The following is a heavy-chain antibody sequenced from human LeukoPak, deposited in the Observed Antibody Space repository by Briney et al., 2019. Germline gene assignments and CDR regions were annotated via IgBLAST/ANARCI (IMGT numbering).Heavy chain of an antibody. CDR1: GGTFSSYT. J-gene: IGHJ4*02. D-gene: IGHD2-2*01. V-gene: IGHV1-69*02. CDR2: IIPILGIA. Sequence: ASVKVSCXASGGTFSSYTISWVRQAPGQGLEWMERIIPILGIANYAQKFQGRVTITADKSTSTAYMELSSLRSEDTAVYYCARVSRKQGGYCSSTSCWAWGHLDYWGQGTLVTVSS. CDR3: ARVSRKQGGYCSSTSCWAWGHLDY.